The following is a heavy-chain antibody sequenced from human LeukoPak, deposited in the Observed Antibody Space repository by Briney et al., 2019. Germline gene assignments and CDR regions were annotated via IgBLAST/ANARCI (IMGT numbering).Heavy chain of an antibody. J-gene: IGHJ4*02. D-gene: IGHD3-22*01. CDR1: GFTFSSYS. V-gene: IGHV3-48*01. Sequence: SGGSLRLSCAASGFTFSSYSMNWVRQAPGEGLEWVSYITSSSTTIYYADSVKGRFTISRDNAKNSLYLQMNSLRAEDTAVYYCARVLHKRNYDSSVYYGYWGQGTLVTVSS. CDR2: ITSSSTTI. CDR3: ARVLHKRNYDSSVYYGY.